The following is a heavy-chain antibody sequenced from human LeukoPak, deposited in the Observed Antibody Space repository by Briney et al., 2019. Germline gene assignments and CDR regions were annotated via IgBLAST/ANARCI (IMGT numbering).Heavy chain of an antibody. CDR1: GGSISSGGYY. J-gene: IGHJ4*02. D-gene: IGHD1-26*01. CDR3: ARSGTYYPDY. Sequence: SETLSLTCTVSGGSISSGGYYWSWIRQHPGKGLEWIGYIYYSGSTYYNPSLKSRVTISVDTSKNQFSLNLRSVTAADTAVYYCARSGTYYPDYWGQGTLVTVSS. CDR2: IYYSGST. V-gene: IGHV4-31*03.